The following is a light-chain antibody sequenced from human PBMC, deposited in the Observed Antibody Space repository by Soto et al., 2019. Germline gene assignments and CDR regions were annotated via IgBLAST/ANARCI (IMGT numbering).Light chain of an antibody. J-gene: IGLJ3*02. CDR1: RSNLGSNT. CDR2: ANN. CDR3: AAWDDSLNGPV. Sequence: QSVLTQPPSASGTPGQRVTISCSGSRSNLGSNTVDWYQQVPGTAPKLLTYANNQRPSGVPDRFSGSKSGTSASLAISGLQSEDEADYYCAAWDDSLNGPVLGGGTKLTVL. V-gene: IGLV1-44*01.